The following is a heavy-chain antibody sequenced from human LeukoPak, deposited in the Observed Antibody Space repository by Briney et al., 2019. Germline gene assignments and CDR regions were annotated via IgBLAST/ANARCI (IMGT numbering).Heavy chain of an antibody. J-gene: IGHJ4*02. CDR1: GYTFTSYG. CDR3: ARDPSNGDFDY. Sequence: ASVKVSCKASGYTFTSYGISWVRQAPGQGLEWMGWISAYNGNTNYAQKLQGRVTMTTDTSTSTAYKELRSLRSDDTAVYYCARDPSNGDFDYWGQGTLVTVSS. D-gene: IGHD3-10*01. V-gene: IGHV1-18*01. CDR2: ISAYNGNT.